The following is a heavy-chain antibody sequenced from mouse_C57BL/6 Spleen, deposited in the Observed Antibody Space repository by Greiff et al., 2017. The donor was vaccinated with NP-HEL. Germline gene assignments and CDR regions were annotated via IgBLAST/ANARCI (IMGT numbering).Heavy chain of an antibody. CDR2: INPSNGGT. V-gene: IGHV1-53*01. CDR1: GYTFTSYW. CDR3: AIGDDGYYDYYAMDY. J-gene: IGHJ4*01. Sequence: QVQLKQPGTELVKPGASVKLSCKASGYTFTSYWMHWVKQRPGQGLEWIGNINPSNGGTKYTEQFKSKATLTVDKSSSTAYMQLSSLTSEDYAVYYCAIGDDGYYDYYAMDYWGQGTSVTVSS. D-gene: IGHD2-3*01.